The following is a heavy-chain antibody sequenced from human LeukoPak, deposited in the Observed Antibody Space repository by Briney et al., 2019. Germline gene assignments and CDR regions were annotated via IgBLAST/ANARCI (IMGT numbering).Heavy chain of an antibody. CDR3: ARAFTIPSLSGMPNAFDI. Sequence: TSETLSLTCAVSGGSISSGGYSWSWIRQPPGKGLEWIGYIYHSGSTYYNPSLKSRVTISVDRSKNQFSLKLSSVTAADTAVYYCARAFTIPSLSGMPNAFDIWGQGTMVTVSS. V-gene: IGHV4-30-2*01. CDR2: IYHSGST. D-gene: IGHD1-26*01. J-gene: IGHJ3*02. CDR1: GGSISSGGYS.